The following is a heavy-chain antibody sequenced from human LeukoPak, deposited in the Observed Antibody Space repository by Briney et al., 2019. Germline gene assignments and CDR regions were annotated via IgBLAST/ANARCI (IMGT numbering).Heavy chain of an antibody. D-gene: IGHD2-15*01. Sequence: ASLKVSCKASGYTFTSYGISWVRQAPGQGLEWMGWMSAYNGNTNYAQKLQGRVTMTTDTSTSTAYMELRSLRSDDTAVYYCARGGYCSGGSCYNWYFDLWGRGTLVTVSS. J-gene: IGHJ2*01. CDR1: GYTFTSYG. CDR3: ARGGYCSGGSCYNWYFDL. CDR2: MSAYNGNT. V-gene: IGHV1-18*01.